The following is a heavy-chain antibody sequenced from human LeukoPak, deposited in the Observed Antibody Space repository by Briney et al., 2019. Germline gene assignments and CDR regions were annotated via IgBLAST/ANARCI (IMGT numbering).Heavy chain of an antibody. V-gene: IGHV3-11*06. D-gene: IGHD6-6*01. J-gene: IGHJ4*02. Sequence: PGGSLRLSCAASGFIFSEDYINWISQAPGKGLEWVSDIGRCFTYTDYADPVKGRFTISRDNAKNTLYLQMNSLRAEDTAVYYCARDLEYSSSYWGQGTLVTVSS. CDR2: IGRCFTYT. CDR3: ARDLEYSSSY. CDR1: GFIFSEDY.